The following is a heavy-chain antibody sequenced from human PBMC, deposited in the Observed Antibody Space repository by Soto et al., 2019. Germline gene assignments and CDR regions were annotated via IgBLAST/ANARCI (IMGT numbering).Heavy chain of an antibody. D-gene: IGHD6-6*01. Sequence: EVQLVESGGGLVQPGGSLKLSCAASGFTFSGSAMHWVRQASGKGLEWVGRIRSKANSYATAYAASVKGRFTISRDDSKNTAYLQMNSLKTEDTAVYYGTRTPLGGSSSSGHDYWGQGTLVTVSS. CDR1: GFTFSGSA. CDR2: IRSKANSYAT. V-gene: IGHV3-73*01. J-gene: IGHJ4*02. CDR3: TRTPLGGSSSSGHDY.